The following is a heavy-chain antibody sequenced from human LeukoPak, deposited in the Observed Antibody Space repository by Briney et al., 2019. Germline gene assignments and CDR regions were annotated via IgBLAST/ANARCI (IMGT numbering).Heavy chain of an antibody. CDR3: AKAFHYSNTWYDY. D-gene: IGHD6-13*01. Sequence: GGSLRLSCAASGFTFSSYYMNWVRQAPGKGLEWVSSISSSSTYIYYADSVKGRFTISRDNSKNTLYLQMSSLRAEDTAVYYCAKAFHYSNTWYDYWGQGTLVTVSS. V-gene: IGHV3-21*04. CDR1: GFTFSSYY. J-gene: IGHJ4*02. CDR2: ISSSSTYI.